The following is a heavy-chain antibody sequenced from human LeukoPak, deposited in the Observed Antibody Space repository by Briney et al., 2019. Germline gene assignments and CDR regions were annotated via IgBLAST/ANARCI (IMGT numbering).Heavy chain of an antibody. D-gene: IGHD3-10*01. J-gene: IGHJ4*02. CDR1: GGSVSSSSYY. CDR2: IYYSGST. Sequence: SETLSLTCTVSGGSVSSSSYYWGWIRQPPGKGLEWIGSIYYSGSTYYNPSLKSRVTISVDTSKSQFSLKLSSVTAADTAVYYCARDTYGSFDYWGQGTLVTVSS. CDR3: ARDTYGSFDY. V-gene: IGHV4-39*07.